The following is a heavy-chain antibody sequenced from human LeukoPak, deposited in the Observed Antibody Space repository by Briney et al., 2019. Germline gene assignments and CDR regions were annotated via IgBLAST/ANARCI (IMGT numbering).Heavy chain of an antibody. CDR2: IYYSGST. CDR3: ARVITVRGVFGALSPIYYFDY. J-gene: IGHJ4*02. D-gene: IGHD3-10*01. CDR1: GGSISSSSYY. V-gene: IGHV4-39*07. Sequence: KTSETLSLTCTVSGGSISSSSYYWGWIRQPPGKGLEWIGSIYYSGSTYYNPSLKSRVTISVDTSKNQFSLKLSSVTAADTAVYYCARVITVRGVFGALSPIYYFDYWGQGTLVTVSS.